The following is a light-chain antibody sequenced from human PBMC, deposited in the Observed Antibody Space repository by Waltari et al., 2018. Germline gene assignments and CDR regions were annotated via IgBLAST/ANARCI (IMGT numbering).Light chain of an antibody. CDR3: SSYAGSSKGV. J-gene: IGLJ2*01. CDR1: ISDVGNYKR. CDR2: AVS. V-gene: IGLV2-23*02. Sequence: SALTQPASVSGSPGQSITISCTGTISDVGNYKRVSWYQQHPGKAPKLMIYAVSKRPSGVSDRFSGSKSGDMASLTISGLQPEDEAEYFCSSYAGSSKGVFGGGTKVTVL.